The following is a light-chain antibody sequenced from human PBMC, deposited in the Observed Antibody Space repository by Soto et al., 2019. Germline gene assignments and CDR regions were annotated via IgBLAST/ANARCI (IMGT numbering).Light chain of an antibody. CDR1: QSVSSN. CDR2: DTS. V-gene: IGKV3-15*01. CDR3: QQYNSWPPYT. J-gene: IGKJ2*01. Sequence: EIVLPQSPATLSVSPGERATLSCRASQSVSSNLAWYQQKPGQAPRLLIYDTSSRATGFPARFSGSGSGTEFTLTISSLQSEDIAVYYCQQYNSWPPYTFGQGTKVEIK.